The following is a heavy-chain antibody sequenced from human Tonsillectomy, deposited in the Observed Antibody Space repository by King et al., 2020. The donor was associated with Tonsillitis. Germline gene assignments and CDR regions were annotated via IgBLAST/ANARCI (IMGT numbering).Heavy chain of an antibody. CDR2: IYYSGST. CDR3: ARGVAYGYYPDY. Sequence: VQLQESGPGLVKPSQTLSLTCAVSGGSISSGGYSWSWIRQPPGKGLEWIGYIYYSGSTYYNPSLKSRVTISVDTSKNQFSLKLSSVTAADTAVYYCARGVAYGYYPDYWGQGTLVTVSS. D-gene: IGHD4-17*01. J-gene: IGHJ4*02. V-gene: IGHV4-30-4*07. CDR1: GGSISSGGYS.